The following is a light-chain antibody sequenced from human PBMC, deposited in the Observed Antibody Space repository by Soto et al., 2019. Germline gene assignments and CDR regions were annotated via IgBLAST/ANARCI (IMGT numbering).Light chain of an antibody. Sequence: DIQMTQSPSTLSASVGDRVTITCRASQSISTWLAWYQQKPGKAPKLLIYKASSLESGVPSRFSGSGSGTEFTRTISSLQPDDSATYYCQQYINRWTLGQVTKVEIK. CDR1: QSISTW. V-gene: IGKV1-5*03. CDR2: KAS. CDR3: QQYINRWT. J-gene: IGKJ1*01.